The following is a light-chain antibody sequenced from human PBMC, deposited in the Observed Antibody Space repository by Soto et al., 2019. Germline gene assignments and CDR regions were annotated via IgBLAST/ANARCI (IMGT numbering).Light chain of an antibody. J-gene: IGLJ2*01. CDR1: NSDVGGYNY. Sequence: QSALTQPASVSGSPGQSITISCTGTNSDVGGYNYVSWYQQHPGKVPKLIIYDVNNRPSGVSNRFSGSKSGNTASLTISGLQPEDEADYYCSSFTITSSTVFGGGTKVTVL. CDR2: DVN. V-gene: IGLV2-14*01. CDR3: SSFTITSSTV.